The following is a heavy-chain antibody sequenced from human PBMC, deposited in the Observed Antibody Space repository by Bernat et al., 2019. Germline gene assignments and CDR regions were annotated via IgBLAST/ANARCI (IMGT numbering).Heavy chain of an antibody. J-gene: IGHJ4*02. CDR2: IYYSGTT. V-gene: IGHV4-39*01. Sequence: QLQLQESGPGLVKPSETLSLTCTVSGGSIASSSYYWGWIRQPPGKGLEWIGTIYYSGTTYYNPSLKSRVTISVDTSKNQFSLKLTSVTAADTAVYYCRTTSSSGRADYWGQGPLVTVSS. CDR1: GGSIASSSYY. CDR3: RTTSSSGRADY. D-gene: IGHD3-10*01.